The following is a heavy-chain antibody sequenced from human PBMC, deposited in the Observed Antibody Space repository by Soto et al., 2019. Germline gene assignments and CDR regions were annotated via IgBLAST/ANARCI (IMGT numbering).Heavy chain of an antibody. Sequence: GGSLRLSCAASGFTFSSYAMHWVRQAPGKGLEWVAVISYDGSNKYYADSVKGRFTISRDNSKKTLYLQMNSLRAEDTAVYYCARASSSPYFSYYYYGMDVWGQGTTVTVSS. CDR1: GFTFSSYA. J-gene: IGHJ6*02. V-gene: IGHV3-30-3*01. CDR2: ISYDGSNK. D-gene: IGHD6-19*01. CDR3: ARASSSPYFSYYYYGMDV.